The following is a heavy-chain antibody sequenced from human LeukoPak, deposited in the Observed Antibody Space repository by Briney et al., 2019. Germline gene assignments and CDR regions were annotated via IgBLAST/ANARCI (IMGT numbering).Heavy chain of an antibody. Sequence: PGGSLRLSCAASGFPFSSYGMSWVRQAPGKGLEGVSAITGNGGSTYYAGSVQGRFTISRDNSKNTLYLQMNSLRAEDTAIYYCARLNGPAITTFGGVTWFDPWGQGTLVTVSS. D-gene: IGHD3-16*01. V-gene: IGHV3-23*01. CDR3: ARLNGPAITTFGGVTWFDP. CDR2: ITGNGGST. J-gene: IGHJ5*02. CDR1: GFPFSSYG.